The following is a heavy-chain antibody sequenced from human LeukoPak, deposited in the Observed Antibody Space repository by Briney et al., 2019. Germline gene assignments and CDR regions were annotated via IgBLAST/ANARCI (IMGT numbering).Heavy chain of an antibody. CDR3: ARIAVRGVNEFDY. CDR2: ISYDGSNK. D-gene: IGHD3-10*01. Sequence: GGSLRLSCAVSGFTVSSIYMSWVRQAPGKGLEWVAVISYDGSNKYYADSVKGRFTISRDNSKNTLYLQMNSLRAEDTAVYYCARIAVRGVNEFDYWGQGTLVTVSS. CDR1: GFTVSSIY. J-gene: IGHJ4*02. V-gene: IGHV3-30-3*01.